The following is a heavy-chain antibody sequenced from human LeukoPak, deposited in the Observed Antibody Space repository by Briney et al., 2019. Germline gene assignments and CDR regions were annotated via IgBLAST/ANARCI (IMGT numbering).Heavy chain of an antibody. D-gene: IGHD2-21*02. J-gene: IGHJ4*02. CDR1: GGSISSSSYY. CDR2: IYYSGST. CDR3: ARDSERLAYCGGGCYS. Sequence: PSETLSLTCTVSGGSISSSSYYWGWIRQPPGKGLEWIGSIYYSGSTYYNPSLKSRVTISVDTSKNQFSLKLSSVTAADTAVYYCARDSERLAYCGGGCYSWGQGTLVTVSS. V-gene: IGHV4-39*07.